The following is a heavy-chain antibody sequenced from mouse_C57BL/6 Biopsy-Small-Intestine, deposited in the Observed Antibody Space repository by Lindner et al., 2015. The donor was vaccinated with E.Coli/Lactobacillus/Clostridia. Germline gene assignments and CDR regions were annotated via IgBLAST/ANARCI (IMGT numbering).Heavy chain of an antibody. Sequence: VQLQESGEGLVKPGGSLKLSCAASGFTFSSYAMSWVRQTPEKRLEWVAYISSAGDYIYYADTVKGRFTISRDNARNILYLQMSSLKSEDTAMYYCTRDLGYYEYFDVWGTGTTVTVSS. CDR2: ISSAGDYI. D-gene: IGHD2-3*01. V-gene: IGHV5-9-1*02. J-gene: IGHJ1*03. CDR3: TRDLGYYEYFDV. CDR1: GFTFSSYA.